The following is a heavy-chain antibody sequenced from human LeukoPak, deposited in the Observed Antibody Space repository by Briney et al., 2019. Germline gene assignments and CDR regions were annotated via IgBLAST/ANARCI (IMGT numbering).Heavy chain of an antibody. CDR1: GGSIGSSSYY. Sequence: PSETLSLTCTVSGGSIGSSSYYWAWIRQPPGKGLEWIGSIFYSGSTYYNPSLKSRVTISVDTSKNQFSLKLSSVTAADTAVYYCARFPTMVRGVIKYYFDYWGQETLVTVSS. V-gene: IGHV4-39*07. D-gene: IGHD3-10*01. CDR2: IFYSGST. CDR3: ARFPTMVRGVIKYYFDY. J-gene: IGHJ4*02.